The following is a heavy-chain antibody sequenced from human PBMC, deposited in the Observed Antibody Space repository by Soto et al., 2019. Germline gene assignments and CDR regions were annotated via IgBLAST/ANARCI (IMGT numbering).Heavy chain of an antibody. Sequence: EVHLVQSGGGLVQPGESLSLSCVASGFTFNDYAMHWVRQTPGKGLEWVAAISNRGSSACYADSVKGRFTISRDKSTKTLSLHLHTLRVEDTAVYFCAKAFCDAATCFPCESWGQGTPVAVSP. CDR3: AKAFCDAATCFPCES. CDR2: ISNRGSSA. J-gene: IGHJ4*02. V-gene: IGHV3-23*04. D-gene: IGHD2-21*01. CDR1: GFTFNDYA.